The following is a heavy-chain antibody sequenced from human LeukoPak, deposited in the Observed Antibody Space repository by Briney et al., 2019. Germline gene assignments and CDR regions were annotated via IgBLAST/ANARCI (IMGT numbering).Heavy chain of an antibody. D-gene: IGHD1-26*01. Sequence: PGGSLRLSCAASGFTFSSYSMNWVRQAPGKGLEWVSSISSSSSYIYYVDSVKGRFTISRDNAKNSLYLQMNSLRAEDTAVYYCARASQSHRSGSYPANWGQGTLVTVSS. CDR2: ISSSSSYI. CDR1: GFTFSSYS. CDR3: ARASQSHRSGSYPAN. J-gene: IGHJ4*02. V-gene: IGHV3-21*01.